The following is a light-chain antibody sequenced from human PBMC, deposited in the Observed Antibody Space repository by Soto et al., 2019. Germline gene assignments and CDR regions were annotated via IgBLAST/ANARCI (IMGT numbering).Light chain of an antibody. CDR1: SSDVGGYNY. CDR2: DVS. Sequence: QSALTQPASVSGSPGQSITISCTGTSSDVGGYNYVSWYQQHPGKAPKLMIYDVSNRPSGVSNRFSGSKSGNTASLTISGLQAEDEADYYCSSYTISTLVFGGGTKLPS. V-gene: IGLV2-14*01. CDR3: SSYTISTLV. J-gene: IGLJ2*01.